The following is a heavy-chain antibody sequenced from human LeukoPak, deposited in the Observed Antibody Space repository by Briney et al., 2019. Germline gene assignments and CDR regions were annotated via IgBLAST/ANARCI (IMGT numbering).Heavy chain of an antibody. Sequence: PSETLSLTCAVCGGSFSGYYWSWIRQPPGKGLEWIGEINHSGSTNYNPSLKSRVTISVDTSKNQFSLKLSSVTAADTAVYYCARVHRHTVTTDCYYYMDVWGNGTPVTVSS. J-gene: IGHJ6*03. CDR1: GGSFSGYY. D-gene: IGHD4-17*01. CDR3: ARVHRHTVTTDCYYYMDV. CDR2: INHSGST. V-gene: IGHV4-34*01.